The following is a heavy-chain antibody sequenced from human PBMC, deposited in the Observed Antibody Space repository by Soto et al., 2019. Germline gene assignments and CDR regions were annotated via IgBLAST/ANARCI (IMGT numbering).Heavy chain of an antibody. D-gene: IGHD1-26*01. J-gene: IGHJ4*02. CDR2: INPSGGST. Sequence: QVQLVQSGAEVKKPGASVKVSCKASGYILTSNYIHWVRQAPGQGLEWMGIINPSGGSTNYAENFQGGVTMTRDTSTSTVYMELSNLESKDTAVYYCARDAEGVGVYFDFWGQGTLVTVSS. CDR1: GYILTSNY. V-gene: IGHV1-46*01. CDR3: ARDAEGVGVYFDF.